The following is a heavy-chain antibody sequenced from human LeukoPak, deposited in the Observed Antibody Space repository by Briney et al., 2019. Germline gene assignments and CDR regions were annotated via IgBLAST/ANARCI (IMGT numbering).Heavy chain of an antibody. CDR3: ARDEFEYYDSSGYHAFDI. J-gene: IGHJ3*02. V-gene: IGHV1-69*04. Sequence: SVKVSCKASVGTFSSYAISWVRKAPGQGLEWMGRIIPILGIANYAQKFQGRVTITADKSTSTAYMELSSLRSEDTAVYYCARDEFEYYDSSGYHAFDIWGQGTMVTVSS. CDR2: IIPILGIA. D-gene: IGHD3-22*01. CDR1: VGTFSSYA.